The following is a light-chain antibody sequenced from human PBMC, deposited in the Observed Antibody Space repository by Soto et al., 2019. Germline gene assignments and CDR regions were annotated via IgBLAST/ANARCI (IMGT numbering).Light chain of an antibody. Sequence: DIQMTQSPSTLSASVGDRVTITCRASQSISSWLAWYQQKPGKAPKLLIYKASTLASGVPSRFSGSGSGTEFTLTLSSLQPDDFATYYCQQYNTYSRAFGQGTKVEIK. J-gene: IGKJ1*01. CDR2: KAS. CDR3: QQYNTYSRA. V-gene: IGKV1-5*03. CDR1: QSISSW.